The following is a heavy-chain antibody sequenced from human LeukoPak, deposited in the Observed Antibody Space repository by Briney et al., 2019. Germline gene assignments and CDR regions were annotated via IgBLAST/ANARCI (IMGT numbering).Heavy chain of an antibody. CDR3: ARGGDYYDSSGTRTQH. V-gene: IGHV1-69*05. D-gene: IGHD3-22*01. CDR2: IIPIFGTA. J-gene: IGHJ1*01. CDR1: GGTLSSYA. Sequence: SVKVSCKASGGTLSSYAISWVRQAPGQGLEWMGRIIPIFGTANYAQKFQGRVTITTDESTSTAYMELSSLTSEDTAVYYCARGGDYYDSSGTRTQHWGQGTLVTVSS.